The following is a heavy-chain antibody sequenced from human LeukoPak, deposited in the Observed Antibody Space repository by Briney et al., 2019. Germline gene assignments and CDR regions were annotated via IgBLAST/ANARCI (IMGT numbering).Heavy chain of an antibody. Sequence: GGSLRLSCTVSGFSLSSYALSWVRRAPGKGLEWVSATSSSDAGKYYADSVRGRFTISRDNSKNTLYLQMNSLRAEDTALYYCAKPHFDYWGQGTLVTVSS. CDR3: AKPHFDY. J-gene: IGHJ4*02. V-gene: IGHV3-23*01. CDR2: TSSSDAGK. CDR1: GFSLSSYA.